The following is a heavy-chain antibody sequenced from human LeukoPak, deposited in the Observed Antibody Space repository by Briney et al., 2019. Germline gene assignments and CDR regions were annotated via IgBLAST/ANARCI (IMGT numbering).Heavy chain of an antibody. Sequence: ASVKVSCKASGYTFTGFYIHWVRQAPGQGLEWMAWINPRNGGSHSAQKFQGRVTLTRDTSISTAYMELSSLRSEDTAVYYCARDNDFDYWGQGTLVTVSS. CDR3: ARDNDFDY. CDR2: INPRNGGS. D-gene: IGHD2-8*01. CDR1: GYTFTGFY. J-gene: IGHJ4*02. V-gene: IGHV1-2*02.